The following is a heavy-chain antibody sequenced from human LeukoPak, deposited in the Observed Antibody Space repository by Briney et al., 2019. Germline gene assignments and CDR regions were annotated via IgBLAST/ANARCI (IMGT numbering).Heavy chain of an antibody. Sequence: SETLSLTCTVSGGSISSSSYYWGWNRQPPGKGLEWIGSIYYSGNTYYNPSLKSRVTLSVDTSKNQFSLKLSSVTDADTAVYYCARLGDTVSTDRYFDYWGQGTLVTVSS. V-gene: IGHV4-39*01. CDR2: IYYSGNT. J-gene: IGHJ4*02. D-gene: IGHD5/OR15-5a*01. CDR3: ARLGDTVSTDRYFDY. CDR1: GGSISSSSYY.